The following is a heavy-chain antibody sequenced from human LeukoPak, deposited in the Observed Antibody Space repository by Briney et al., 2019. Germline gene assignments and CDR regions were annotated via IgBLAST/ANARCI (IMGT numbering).Heavy chain of an antibody. CDR3: ARAVYGGFLDY. V-gene: IGHV1-2*02. CDR1: GYTFTGYN. CDR2: ITPNSGGT. D-gene: IGHD4-23*01. J-gene: IGHJ4*02. Sequence: EASVKVSCKASGYTFTGYNMHWVRQAPGQGLEWMGWITPNSGGTNSAQKFQGRVTMTRDTSISTAYMELSTLTSDDTAVYYCARAVYGGFLDYWGQGTLVTVSS.